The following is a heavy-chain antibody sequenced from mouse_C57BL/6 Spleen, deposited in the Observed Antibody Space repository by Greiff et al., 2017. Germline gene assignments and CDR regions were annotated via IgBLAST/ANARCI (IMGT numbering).Heavy chain of an antibody. D-gene: IGHD3-3*01. CDR2: IDPSDSYT. Sequence: QVQLQQPGAELVMPGASVKLSCKASGYTFTSYWMHWVKQRPGQGLEWIGEIDPSDSYTNYNQKFKGKSTLTVDKSSSTAYMQLSSLTSEDSAVYYCARQLDDYFDYWGQGTTLTVSS. J-gene: IGHJ2*01. CDR3: ARQLDDYFDY. CDR1: GYTFTSYW. V-gene: IGHV1-69*01.